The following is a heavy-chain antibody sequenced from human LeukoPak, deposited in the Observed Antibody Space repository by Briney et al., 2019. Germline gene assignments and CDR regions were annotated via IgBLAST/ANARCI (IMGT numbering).Heavy chain of an antibody. V-gene: IGHV3-9*01. J-gene: IGHJ4*02. CDR2: ISWNSGSM. D-gene: IGHD1-26*01. CDR1: GFTFDDYA. Sequence: PGGSLRLSCAASGFTFDDYAMHWVRQAPGKGLEWVSGISWNSGSMGYADSVKGRFTISRDNAKNSLYLQMNSLRAEDTALYYCAKDMGVGAGPFDYWGQGTLVTVSS. CDR3: AKDMGVGAGPFDY.